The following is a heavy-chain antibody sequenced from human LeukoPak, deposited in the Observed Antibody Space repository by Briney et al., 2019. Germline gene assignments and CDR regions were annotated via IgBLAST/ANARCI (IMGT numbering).Heavy chain of an antibody. D-gene: IGHD6-25*01. CDR1: GFTFSSYA. CDR3: AREVESGVMDV. V-gene: IGHV3-30-3*01. Sequence: GGSLRLSCAASGFTFSSYAMHWVRQAPGKGLEWVAVISYDGGNKYYADSVKGRFTISRDNSKNTLYLQMNSLRAEDTAVYYCAREVESGVMDVWGQGTTVTVSS. J-gene: IGHJ6*02. CDR2: ISYDGGNK.